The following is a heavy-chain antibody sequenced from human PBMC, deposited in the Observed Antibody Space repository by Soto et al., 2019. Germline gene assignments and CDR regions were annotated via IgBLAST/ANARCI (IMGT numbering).Heavy chain of an antibody. CDR1: GFTFSSYA. CDR3: AKIITIFGVVITHDYGMDV. CDR2: ISGSGGST. J-gene: IGHJ6*02. V-gene: IGHV3-23*01. D-gene: IGHD3-3*01. Sequence: ESGGGLVQPGGSLRLSCAASGFTFSSYAMSWVRQAPGKGLEWVSAISGSGGSTYYADSVKGRFTISRDNSKNTLYLQMNSLRAEDTAVYYCAKIITIFGVVITHDYGMDVWGQGTTVTVSS.